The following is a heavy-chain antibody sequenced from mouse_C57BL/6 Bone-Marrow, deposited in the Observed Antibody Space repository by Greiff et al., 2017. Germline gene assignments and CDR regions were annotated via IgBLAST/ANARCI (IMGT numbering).Heavy chain of an antibody. CDR2: IDPSDSYT. D-gene: IGHD1-1*01. V-gene: IGHV1-69*01. J-gene: IGHJ3*01. CDR1: GYTFTSYW. CDR3: ARESSYDWFAY. Sequence: QVQLQQPGAELVMPGASVKLSCKASGYTFTSYWMHWVKQRPGQGLEWIGEIDPSDSYTTYNQKFKGKSTVTVDKSSSTAYMQLSSLTSEDSAVYYGARESSYDWFAYWGQGTLVTVSA.